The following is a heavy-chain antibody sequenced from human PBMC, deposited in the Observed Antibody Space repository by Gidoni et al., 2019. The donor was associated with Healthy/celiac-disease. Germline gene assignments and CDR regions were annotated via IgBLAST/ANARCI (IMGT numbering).Heavy chain of an antibody. V-gene: IGHV1-18*04. J-gene: IGHJ6*02. D-gene: IGHD4-4*01. Sequence: QVQLVQPGAEVKTSGVSVKVSCKASGYTFTSYGISWVRQAPGQGLEWMGWFSAYNGNTNYAQKLQGRVTMTTDTSTSTAYMELRSLGSDDTAVYYCARDRDYSTCYYYGMDVWGQGTTVTVSS. CDR2: FSAYNGNT. CDR3: ARDRDYSTCYYYGMDV. CDR1: GYTFTSYG.